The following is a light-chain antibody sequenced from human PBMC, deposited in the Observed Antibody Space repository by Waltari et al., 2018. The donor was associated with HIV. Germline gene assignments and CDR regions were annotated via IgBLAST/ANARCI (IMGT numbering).Light chain of an antibody. CDR2: DVN. CDR1: SSYLDTF. CDR3: CSHAGNFSLA. Sequence: QSALTPPHSVSGSPRQPLTISCAGTSSYLDTFDSWYQQHPGNSPQVIIYDVNNRPSAVPDRFSGSKSSNTAFLTISGLQAEDEAEYHCCSHAGNFSLAFGTGTQVTVL. J-gene: IGLJ1*01. V-gene: IGLV2-11*01.